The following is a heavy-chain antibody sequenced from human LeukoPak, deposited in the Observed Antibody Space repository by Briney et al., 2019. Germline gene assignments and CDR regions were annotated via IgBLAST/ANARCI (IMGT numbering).Heavy chain of an antibody. V-gene: IGHV3-23*01. CDR2: ISGNAVST. J-gene: IGHJ5*02. Sequence: GGSLRLSCAASGFTFNSFAMSWVRQAPGKGLEWVSTISGNAVSTYYADSVEGRFSISRDNSKNTLYVQMNSLRAEDTAVYYCAKDSTSAWFDPWGQGTLVTVSS. D-gene: IGHD2/OR15-2a*01. CDR3: AKDSTSAWFDP. CDR1: GFTFNSFA.